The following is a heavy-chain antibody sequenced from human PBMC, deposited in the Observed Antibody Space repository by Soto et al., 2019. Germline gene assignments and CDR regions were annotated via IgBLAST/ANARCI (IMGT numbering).Heavy chain of an antibody. CDR3: AKNPESYAWGLEGYCDY. J-gene: IGHJ4*02. Sequence: GGSLRLSCAASGFTFSSYGMNWVRQAPGKGLEWVAIISYDGSDKYYADSVKGRFTISRDNSKNTLYLQMNSLRGEDTAVYYCAKNPESYAWGLEGYCDYWGQGTQVTVSS. V-gene: IGHV3-30*18. CDR1: GFTFSSYG. D-gene: IGHD3-16*01. CDR2: ISYDGSDK.